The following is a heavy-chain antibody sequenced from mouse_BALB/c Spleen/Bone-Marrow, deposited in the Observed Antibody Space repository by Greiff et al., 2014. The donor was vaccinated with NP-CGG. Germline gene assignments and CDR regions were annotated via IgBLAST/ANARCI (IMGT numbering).Heavy chain of an antibody. CDR2: ILPGSGST. V-gene: IGHV1-9*01. Sequence: VQGVESGAELMKTGASVKISCKATGYTSSSYWIEWVKQRPGHGLEWIGEILPGSGSTNYNEKFKGKATFTADTSSNTAYMQLSSLTSEDSAVYYCARERGYWGQGTLVTVSA. CDR3: ARERGY. J-gene: IGHJ3*01. CDR1: GYTSSSYW.